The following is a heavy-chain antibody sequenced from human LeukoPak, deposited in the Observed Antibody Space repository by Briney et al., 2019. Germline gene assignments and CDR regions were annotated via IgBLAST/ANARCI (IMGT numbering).Heavy chain of an antibody. J-gene: IGHJ4*02. D-gene: IGHD3-9*01. CDR2: IAGSGSST. Sequence: PGASLRLSCAATGFAFSNYAMSWVRQAPGKGLEWVSAIAGSGSSTYYADFVKGRFTISRDNSKNTLYLQLNRLRAEDTAVYYCAKWGDYGILTGYYDSDYWGQGTLVTVSS. CDR3: AKWGDYGILTGYYDSDY. V-gene: IGHV3-23*01. CDR1: GFAFSNYA.